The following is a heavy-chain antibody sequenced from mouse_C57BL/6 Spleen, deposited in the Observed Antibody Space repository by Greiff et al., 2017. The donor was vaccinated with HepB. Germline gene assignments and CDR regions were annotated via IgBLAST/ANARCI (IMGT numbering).Heavy chain of an antibody. CDR2: INPNYGTT. CDR1: GYSFTDYN. CDR3: ARYRTAQATGAMDY. V-gene: IGHV1-39*01. D-gene: IGHD3-2*02. J-gene: IGHJ4*01. Sequence: QQSGPELVKPGASVKISCKASGYSFTDYNMNWVKQSNGKSLEWIGVINPNYGTTSYNQKFKGKATLTVDQSSSTAYMQLNSLTSEDSAVYYCARYRTAQATGAMDYWGQGTSVTVSS.